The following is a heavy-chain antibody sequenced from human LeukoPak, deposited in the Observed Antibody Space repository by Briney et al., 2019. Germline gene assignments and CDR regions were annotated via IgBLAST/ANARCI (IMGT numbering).Heavy chain of an antibody. CDR2: IYYSGTT. D-gene: IGHD6-6*01. CDR1: GVSISSSSYF. CDR3: ARYLYSSSSGVGY. Sequence: SETLSLTCTGSGVSISSSSYFWGWIRQPPGKGLEWIGSIYYSGTTYYNPSLKSRVTISVDMSKNQFSLKLSSVTAADTAVYYCARYLYSSSSGVGYWGQGTLVTVS. V-gene: IGHV4-39*01. J-gene: IGHJ4*02.